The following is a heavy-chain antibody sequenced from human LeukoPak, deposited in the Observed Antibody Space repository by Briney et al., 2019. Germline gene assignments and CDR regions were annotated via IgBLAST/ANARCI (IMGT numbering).Heavy chain of an antibody. CDR2: ISGSGGST. J-gene: IGHJ3*02. Sequence: GGSLRLSCAASGFTSSSYAMSWVRQAPGKGLEWVSAISGSGGSTYYADSVKGRFTISRDNSKNTLYLQMNSLRAEDTAVYYCAKVPVFSLTISEVVTDDAFDIWGQGTIVTVSS. D-gene: IGHD3-3*01. CDR3: AKVPVFSLTISEVVTDDAFDI. CDR1: GFTSSSYA. V-gene: IGHV3-23*01.